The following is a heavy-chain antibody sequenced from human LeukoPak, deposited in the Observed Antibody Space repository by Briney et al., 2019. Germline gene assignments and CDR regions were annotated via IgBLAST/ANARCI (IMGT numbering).Heavy chain of an antibody. D-gene: IGHD2-2*01. CDR3: TTHTGYGSKWLLDH. V-gene: IGHV3-15*01. CDR2: IKSKSDGEIT. CDR1: GFTFSNAW. J-gene: IGHJ4*02. Sequence: GGSLRLSCATSGFTFSNAWMSWVRQAPGKGLEWVGRIKSKSDGEITDYAAPVKGRFTISRDDSKNTLYVQMNSLKPEDTAVYYCTTHTGYGSKWLLDHWGQGTLVTASS.